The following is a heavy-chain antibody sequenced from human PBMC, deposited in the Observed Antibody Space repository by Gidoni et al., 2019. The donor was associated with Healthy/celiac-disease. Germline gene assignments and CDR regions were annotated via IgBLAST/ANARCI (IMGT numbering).Heavy chain of an antibody. J-gene: IGHJ4*02. D-gene: IGHD3-3*01. Sequence: QVQLVESGGGVVQPGRSLRLSCAASGFTFSSDGMHWVRQAPGKGLEWVAVISYDGSNKYYADSVKGRFTISRDNSKNTLYLQMNSLRAEDTAVYYCAKEGAARFLEWLSWGLFDYWGQGTLVTVSS. CDR1: GFTFSSDG. CDR2: ISYDGSNK. V-gene: IGHV3-30*18. CDR3: AKEGAARFLEWLSWGLFDY.